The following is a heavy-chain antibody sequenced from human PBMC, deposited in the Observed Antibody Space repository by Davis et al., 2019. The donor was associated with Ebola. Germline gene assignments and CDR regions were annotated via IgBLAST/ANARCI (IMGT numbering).Heavy chain of an antibody. D-gene: IGHD6-19*01. CDR1: GFTFSRNG. J-gene: IGHJ4*02. CDR2: IRYHGSEK. CDR3: ARGEGAAVAGIPFDY. V-gene: IGHV3-30*02. Sequence: PGGSLRLSCAASGFTFSRNGMHWVRQAPGKGLEWVAFIRYHGSEKYYADSVKGRFTISRDNLQDTLYLQMNSLSAEDSGVYYCARGEGAAVAGIPFDYWGQGTLVTVSS.